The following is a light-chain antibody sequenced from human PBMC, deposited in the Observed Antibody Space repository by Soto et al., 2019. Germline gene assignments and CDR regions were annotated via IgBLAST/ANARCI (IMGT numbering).Light chain of an antibody. CDR3: QKYDTTPWT. Sequence: DIQMTQSPSSLSASVGDRVTITRRASQGIRNYLAWYQQKPGKVPKVLIYAVSTLHSGVPSRFSGSGSGTDFTLTISSLQPEDVATYYCQKYDTTPWTFGQGTKVEIK. V-gene: IGKV1-27*01. CDR2: AVS. J-gene: IGKJ1*01. CDR1: QGIRNY.